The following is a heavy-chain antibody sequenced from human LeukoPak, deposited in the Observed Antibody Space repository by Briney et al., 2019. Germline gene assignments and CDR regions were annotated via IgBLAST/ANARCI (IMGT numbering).Heavy chain of an antibody. V-gene: IGHV1-2*02. CDR3: ARDLLDHSGYAHDAFDI. J-gene: IGHJ3*02. CDR2: INPDTGGT. CDR1: GYTFTGYY. D-gene: IGHD5-12*01. Sequence: ASVKVSCKASGYTFTGYYMHWVRQAPGQGLEWMGWINPDTGGTNYQGRVTMTRDTSINTAYMELSRLRSDDTAVYYCARDLLDHSGYAHDAFDIWGQGTMVTVSS.